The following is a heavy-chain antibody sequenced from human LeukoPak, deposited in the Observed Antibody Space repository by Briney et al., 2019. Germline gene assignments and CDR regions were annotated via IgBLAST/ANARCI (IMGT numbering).Heavy chain of an antibody. D-gene: IGHD3-22*01. CDR2: INTNSGGT. CDR3: AREYYDSSAYNQESIDY. J-gene: IGHJ4*02. CDR1: GYTFTGYY. V-gene: IGHV1-2*02. Sequence: ASVKVSCKASGYTFTGYYMHWVRQAPGQGLEWMGLINTNSGGTNYAQKFQGRVTMTRDTSTSTVYMELSRLRSEDTAVYYCAREYYDSSAYNQESIDYWGQGTLVTVSS.